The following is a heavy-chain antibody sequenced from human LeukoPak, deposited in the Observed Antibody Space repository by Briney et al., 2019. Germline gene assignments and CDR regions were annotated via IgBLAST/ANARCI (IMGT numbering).Heavy chain of an antibody. V-gene: IGHV4-39*07. Sequence: SETLSLTCTVSGGSISSSSYYWGWIRQPPGKGLEWIGSIYYSGSTYYNPSLKSRVTISVDTSKNQFSLKLSSVTAADTAVYYCARVARTPNGVYFDYWGQGTLVTVSS. D-gene: IGHD1-14*01. CDR3: ARVARTPNGVYFDY. CDR1: GGSISSSSYY. J-gene: IGHJ4*02. CDR2: IYYSGST.